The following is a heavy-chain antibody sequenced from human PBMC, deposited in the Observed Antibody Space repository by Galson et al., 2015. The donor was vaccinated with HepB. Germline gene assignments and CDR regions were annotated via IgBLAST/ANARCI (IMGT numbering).Heavy chain of an antibody. V-gene: IGHV4-39*07. CDR3: ARAYCSGGSCYSWGDAFDI. D-gene: IGHD2-15*01. J-gene: IGHJ3*02. Sequence: ETLSLTCTVSGGSISSSSYYWGWIRQPPGQGLEWIGTISYSGSTYKNPSLKSRVTISVDSSKNQLSLKLSSVTAADTAVYYCARAYCSGGSCYSWGDAFDIWGQGTMVTVSS. CDR2: ISYSGST. CDR1: GGSISSSSYY.